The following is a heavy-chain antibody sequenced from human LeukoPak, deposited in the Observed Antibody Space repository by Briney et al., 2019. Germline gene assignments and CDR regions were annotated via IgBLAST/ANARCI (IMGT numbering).Heavy chain of an antibody. CDR1: GFTFSSYA. CDR3: AKGGVPLAAVVDLGDY. J-gene: IGHJ4*02. V-gene: IGHV3-23*01. CDR2: LSGTGDNT. Sequence: GGSLRLSCAASGFTFSSYAMSWVRQVPGKGLEWVSALSGTGDNTYYADSVKGRFTISRDNSKNTLYLQMNSLRAEDTAVYYCAKGGVPLAAVVDLGDYWGQGTLVTVSS. D-gene: IGHD6-13*01.